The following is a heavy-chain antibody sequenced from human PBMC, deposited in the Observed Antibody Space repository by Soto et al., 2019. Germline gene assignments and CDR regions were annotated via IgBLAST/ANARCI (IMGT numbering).Heavy chain of an antibody. J-gene: IGHJ4*02. CDR2: INAGNGNT. V-gene: IGHV1-3*01. CDR1: GYTFTSSG. D-gene: IGHD5-12*01. CDR3: ARVSGYYLPDY. Sequence: GASVKVSCKASGYTFTSSGISWVRQAPGQRLEWMGWINAGNGNTKYSQKFQGRVTITRDTSASTAYMELSSLRSEDTAVYYCARVSGYYLPDYWGQGTLVTVSS.